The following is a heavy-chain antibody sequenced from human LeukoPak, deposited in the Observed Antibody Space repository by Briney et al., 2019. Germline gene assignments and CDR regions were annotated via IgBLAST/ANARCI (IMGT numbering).Heavy chain of an antibody. Sequence: PGGSLRLSCAASGFTFSSYGMHWVRQAPGKGLEWVAVISYDGSDKYYADSVKGRFTISRDNAKNSLYLQMNSLRAEDTAVYYCAKANYSSSWYSHWGQGTLVTVSS. CDR2: ISYDGSDK. D-gene: IGHD6-13*01. J-gene: IGHJ1*01. CDR1: GFTFSSYG. CDR3: AKANYSSSWYSH. V-gene: IGHV3-30*04.